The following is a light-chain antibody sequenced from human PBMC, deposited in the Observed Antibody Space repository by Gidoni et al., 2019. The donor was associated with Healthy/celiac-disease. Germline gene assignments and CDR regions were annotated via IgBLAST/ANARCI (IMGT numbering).Light chain of an antibody. CDR2: STN. Sequence: QSVLTPPPSASGTPGQTVTISCSGSSSNIGSNTVNWYQQLPGTAPKLLIYSTNQRPSGVPDRFSGSKSGTSASLAIRGLQSEDEADYYCAAWDDSLNGFYVVGTGTKVTVL. CDR1: SSNIGSNT. V-gene: IGLV1-44*01. J-gene: IGLJ1*01. CDR3: AAWDDSLNGFYV.